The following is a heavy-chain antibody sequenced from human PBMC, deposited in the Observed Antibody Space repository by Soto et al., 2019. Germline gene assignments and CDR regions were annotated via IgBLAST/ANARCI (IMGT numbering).Heavy chain of an antibody. CDR2: IYPGDSDT. V-gene: IGHV5-51*01. CDR3: ARPDLGKGNVFDV. CDR1: GYTFTSYW. Sequence: PGESLKISCEAFGYTFTSYWIGGVRQMPGKGLEWMGIIYPGDSDTRYSPSFEGQVTVSADKSINTAYLQWRSLRASDTAIYYCARPDLGKGNVFDVWGQGTMVTVSS. J-gene: IGHJ3*01. D-gene: IGHD7-27*01.